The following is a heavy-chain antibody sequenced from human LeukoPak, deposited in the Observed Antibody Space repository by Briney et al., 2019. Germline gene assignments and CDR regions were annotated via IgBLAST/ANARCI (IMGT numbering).Heavy chain of an antibody. CDR1: GFTFGDYA. Sequence: GGSLRLSCTASGFTFGDYAMSWVRQAPGKGLEWVGFIRSKAYGGTTEYAASVKGRFTISRDDSKSIAYLQMNSLKTEDTAVYYCTRDLGYCSSTSCPWAFDIWGQGTMVTVSS. CDR2: IRSKAYGGTT. CDR3: TRDLGYCSSTSCPWAFDI. V-gene: IGHV3-49*04. D-gene: IGHD2-2*01. J-gene: IGHJ3*02.